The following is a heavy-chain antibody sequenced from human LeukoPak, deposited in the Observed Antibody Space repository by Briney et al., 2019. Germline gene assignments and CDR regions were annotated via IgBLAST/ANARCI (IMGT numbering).Heavy chain of an antibody. D-gene: IGHD3-16*02. J-gene: IGHJ4*02. Sequence: GGSLRLSCAASGFTFSSYSMNWVRQAPGKGLEWVSYISSSSSTIYYADSVKGRFTISRDNAKNSLYLQMNSLRAEDTAVYYCARLGITFGGVIARGGFDYWGQGTLVTVSS. CDR3: ARLGITFGGVIARGGFDY. CDR1: GFTFSSYS. V-gene: IGHV3-48*04. CDR2: ISSSSSTI.